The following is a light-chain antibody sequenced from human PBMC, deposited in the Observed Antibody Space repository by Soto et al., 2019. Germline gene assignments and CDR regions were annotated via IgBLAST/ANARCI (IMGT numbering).Light chain of an antibody. CDR3: QQYGRSPLT. J-gene: IGKJ1*01. CDR1: QSVSSNS. CDR2: AAS. V-gene: IGKV3-20*01. Sequence: EVVLTQSPGTLSLSPGERATLSCRASQSVSSNSLAWYQQKPGQAPRLLIYAASSRATGIPDRFSGSGSGPDFTLTMSRLEPEDFAVYYCQQYGRSPLTFGQGTKVEIK.